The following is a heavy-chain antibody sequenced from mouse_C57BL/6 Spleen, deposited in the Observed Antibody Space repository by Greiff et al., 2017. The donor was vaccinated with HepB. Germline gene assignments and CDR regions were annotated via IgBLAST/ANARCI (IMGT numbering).Heavy chain of an antibody. CDR1: GYSFTGYY. J-gene: IGHJ1*03. V-gene: IGHV1-42*01. D-gene: IGHD2-5*01. Sequence: VQLQQSGPELVKPGASVKISCKASGYSFTGYYMNWVKQSPEKSLEWIGEINPSTGGTTYNQKFKAKATLTVDKSSSTAYMQLKSLTSEDSAVYYCARGGSNYKWYFDVWGTGTTVTVSS. CDR3: ARGGSNYKWYFDV. CDR2: INPSTGGT.